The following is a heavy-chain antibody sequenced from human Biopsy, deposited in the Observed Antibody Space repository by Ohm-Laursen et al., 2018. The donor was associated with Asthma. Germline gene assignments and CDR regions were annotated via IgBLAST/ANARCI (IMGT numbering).Heavy chain of an antibody. J-gene: IGHJ4*02. Sequence: SLRLSCAASGFTFGEYAMSWARQAPGKSLEWVSVIYSGGTSHTADSVRGRFTISRDYSKNTLYLQMHSLRAEDTAVYYCARGDSSNWSHYYFDYWGQGTLVTVSS. CDR2: IYSGGTS. CDR3: ARGDSSNWSHYYFDY. D-gene: IGHD3-22*01. V-gene: IGHV3-23*03. CDR1: GFTFGEYA.